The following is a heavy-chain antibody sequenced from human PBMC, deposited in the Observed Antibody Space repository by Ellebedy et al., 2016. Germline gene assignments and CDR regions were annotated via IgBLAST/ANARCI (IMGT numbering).Heavy chain of an antibody. CDR3: ARRQWRGGIYYFDY. D-gene: IGHD6-19*01. V-gene: IGHV4-39*01. Sequence: GSLRLSCTVSGGSISSSSYYWGWIRQPPGKGLEWIGSIYYSGSTYYNPSLKSRVTISVDTSKNQFSLKLSSVTAADTAVYYCARRQWRGGIYYFDYWGQGTLVTVSS. CDR2: IYYSGST. J-gene: IGHJ4*02. CDR1: GGSISSSSYY.